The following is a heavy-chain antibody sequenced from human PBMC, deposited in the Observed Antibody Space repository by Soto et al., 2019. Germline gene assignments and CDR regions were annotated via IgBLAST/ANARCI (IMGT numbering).Heavy chain of an antibody. Sequence: PSETLSLTCTVCGGCITRCSSYYDWIRQPPGKGLEWIGSIYYSGSTYYNPSLKSRVTISVDTSKNQFSLKLSSVTAADTAVYYCARDVGMGATSLAYWGQGTLVTVSS. V-gene: IGHV4-39*02. CDR2: IYYSGST. CDR1: GGCITRCSSY. D-gene: IGHD1-26*01. CDR3: ARDVGMGATSLAY. J-gene: IGHJ4*02.